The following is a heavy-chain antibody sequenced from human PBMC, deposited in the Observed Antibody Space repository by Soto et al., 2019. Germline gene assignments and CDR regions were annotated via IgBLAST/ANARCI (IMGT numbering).Heavy chain of an antibody. CDR1: GFTFSTYV. D-gene: IGHD2-2*01. CDR2: MSPEGNHE. Sequence: QVQLVESGGGVVQPGRSLRLSCAPSGSSSGFTFSTYVMHWVRQAPGKGLEWVAVMSPEGNHERYADSVKGRFTISRDNTKNTLYLQMNSLRPEDTAVYYCARDWRRGEYCNNDGCYAQSSVGHFFDHWGQGALVTVSS. CDR3: ARDWRRGEYCNNDGCYAQSSVGHFFDH. J-gene: IGHJ4*02. V-gene: IGHV3-30*03.